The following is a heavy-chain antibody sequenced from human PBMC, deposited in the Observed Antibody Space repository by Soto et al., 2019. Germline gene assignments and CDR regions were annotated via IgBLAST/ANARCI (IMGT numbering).Heavy chain of an antibody. CDR3: AKDFLGGGFDY. D-gene: IGHD3-16*01. CDR1: GFTFSSYG. Sequence: QVQLVESGGGVVQPGRSLRLSCAASGFTFSSYGMHWVRQAPGKGLEWVAVISYDGSNKYYADCVKGRFTISRDNSKNTLYLQMNSLRAEDTAVYYCAKDFLGGGFDYWGQGTLVTVSS. CDR2: ISYDGSNK. V-gene: IGHV3-30*18. J-gene: IGHJ4*02.